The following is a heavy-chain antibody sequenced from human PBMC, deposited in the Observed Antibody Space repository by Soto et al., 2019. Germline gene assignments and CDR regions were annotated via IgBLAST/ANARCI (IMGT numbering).Heavy chain of an antibody. Sequence: SSSSTIYYADSVKGRFTISRDNAKNSLYLQMNSLRDEDTAVYYCAREGGWLNWFDPWGQGTLVPVSS. D-gene: IGHD6-19*01. V-gene: IGHV3-48*02. CDR3: AREGGWLNWFDP. J-gene: IGHJ5*02. CDR2: SSSSTI.